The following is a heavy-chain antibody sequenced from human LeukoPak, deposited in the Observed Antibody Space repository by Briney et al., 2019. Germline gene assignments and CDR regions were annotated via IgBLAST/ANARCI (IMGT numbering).Heavy chain of an antibody. CDR2: IIPILGIA. Sequence: ASVKVSCKASGGTFSSYTISWVRQAPGQGLEWMGRIIPILGIANYAQKFQGRVTITADKSTCTAYMELSSLRSEDTAVYYCATYSGSHRDYFDYWGQGTLVTVSS. D-gene: IGHD1-26*01. J-gene: IGHJ4*02. CDR3: ATYSGSHRDYFDY. V-gene: IGHV1-69*02. CDR1: GGTFSSYT.